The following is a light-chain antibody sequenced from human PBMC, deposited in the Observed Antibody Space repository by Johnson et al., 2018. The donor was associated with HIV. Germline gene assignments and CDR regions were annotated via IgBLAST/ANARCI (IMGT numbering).Light chain of an antibody. V-gene: IGLV1-51*01. CDR1: SSNIGNNY. CDR2: DNN. J-gene: IGLJ1*01. Sequence: QSVLTQPPSVSAAPGQKVTISCSGSSSNIGNNYVSWYQQLPGTAPKLLIYDNNKRPSGIPDRFSGSKSGTSATLGITGLQTGDEADYYCGTWDSSLSAGRGLGTVTKVTFL. CDR3: GTWDSSLSAGRG.